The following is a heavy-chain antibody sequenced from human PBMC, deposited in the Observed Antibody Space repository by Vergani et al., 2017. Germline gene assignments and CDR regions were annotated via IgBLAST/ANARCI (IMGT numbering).Heavy chain of an antibody. V-gene: IGHV5-51*01. Sequence: EVQLVQSGAEVKKPGESLKISCQISGYSFTNYWIGWVRQMPGKGLEWMWIIHPADSDTRYSPYFQGQVTISVEESISTAYLQRSSLRASDSAMYYCARLYGRDSSGSKYVDYWGQGTLVTGSS. CDR2: IHPADSDT. CDR3: ARLYGRDSSGSKYVDY. CDR1: GYSFTNYW. D-gene: IGHD3-22*01. J-gene: IGHJ4*02.